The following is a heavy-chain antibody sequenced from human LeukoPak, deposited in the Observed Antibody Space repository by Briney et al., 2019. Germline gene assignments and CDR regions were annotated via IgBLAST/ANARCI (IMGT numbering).Heavy chain of an antibody. CDR2: INQVGSSK. V-gene: IGHV3-7*01. CDR3: ANLGPPGRDHYLES. D-gene: IGHD5-24*01. J-gene: IGHJ4*02. Sequence: HPGGSLRLSCAASGFTFTTYWMGWVRQAPGKGPEWVANINQVGSSKYFVDSVKGRFIISRDNAMNSLYLQMNSLRDEDTAVYYCANLGPPGRDHYLESWGQGTLVTVSS. CDR1: GFTFTTYW.